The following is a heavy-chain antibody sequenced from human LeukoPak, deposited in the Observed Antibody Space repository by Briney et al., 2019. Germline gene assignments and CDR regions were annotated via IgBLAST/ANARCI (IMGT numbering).Heavy chain of an antibody. CDR1: GFPYSSYA. D-gene: IGHD2-21*02. J-gene: IGHJ4*02. Sequence: GGSLRLPCGAWGFPYSSYAMIWLRQSPEKGLEWVSAMSGSGGSTYYADSVTGRFTISRDNSRNTLYLQMNSLRAEDPAVYYCARPSNAYCGGDCYSDIDYWGQGTLVTVSS. V-gene: IGHV3-23*01. CDR3: ARPSNAYCGGDCYSDIDY. CDR2: MSGSGGST.